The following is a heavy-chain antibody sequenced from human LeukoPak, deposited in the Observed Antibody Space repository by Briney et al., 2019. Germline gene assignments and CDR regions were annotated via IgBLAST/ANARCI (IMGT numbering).Heavy chain of an antibody. Sequence: GGSLRLSCAASGFTFSSYAMSWFRQAPGKGLEWVSAISGSGGSTYYADSVKGRFTISRDNSKTTLYLQMNSLRAEDTAVYYCAKDFNYYDSSGNPSPFDYWGQGTLVTVSS. CDR1: GFTFSSYA. CDR2: ISGSGGST. V-gene: IGHV3-23*01. CDR3: AKDFNYYDSSGNPSPFDY. D-gene: IGHD3-22*01. J-gene: IGHJ4*02.